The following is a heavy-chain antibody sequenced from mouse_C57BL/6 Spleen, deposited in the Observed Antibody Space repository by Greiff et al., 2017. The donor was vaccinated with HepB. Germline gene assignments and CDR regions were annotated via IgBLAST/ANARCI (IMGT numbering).Heavy chain of an antibody. CDR2: IHPNSGST. J-gene: IGHJ1*03. CDR1: GYTFTSYW. D-gene: IGHD1-2*01. V-gene: IGHV1-64*01. Sequence: QVQLQQSGAELVKPGASVKLSCKASGYTFTSYWMHWVKQRPGQGLEWIGMIHPNSGSTNYNEKFKSKATLTVDKSSSTAYMQLSSLTSEDSAVYYGANSYGPYWYFDVWGTGTTVSVSS. CDR3: ANSYGPYWYFDV.